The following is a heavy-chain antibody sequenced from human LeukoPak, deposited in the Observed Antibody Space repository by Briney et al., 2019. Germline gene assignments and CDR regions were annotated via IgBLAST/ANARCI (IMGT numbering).Heavy chain of an antibody. V-gene: IGHV7-4-1*02. CDR2: INTNTGNP. CDR3: ARVLGSTVTGLRSDY. CDR1: GGTFSSYA. J-gene: IGHJ4*02. Sequence: ASVKVSCKASGGTFSSYAISWVRQAPGQGLEWMGWINTNTGNPTYAQGFTGRFVFSLDTSVSTAYLQISSLKAEDTAVYYCARVLGSTVTGLRSDYWGQGTLVTVSS. D-gene: IGHD4-17*01.